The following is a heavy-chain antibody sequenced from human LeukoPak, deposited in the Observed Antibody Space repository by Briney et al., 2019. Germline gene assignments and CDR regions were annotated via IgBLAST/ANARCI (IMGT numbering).Heavy chain of an antibody. CDR3: ARERIAAAGTPFDY. Sequence: GGSLRLSCAASGFTFSDYYMSWIRQAPGKGLEWVSYISSSSSYTNYADSVKGRFTISRDNAKNSLYLLMNSLRAEDTAVYYCARERIAAAGTPFDYWGQGTLVTVSS. J-gene: IGHJ4*02. V-gene: IGHV3-11*06. CDR1: GFTFSDYY. D-gene: IGHD6-13*01. CDR2: ISSSSSYT.